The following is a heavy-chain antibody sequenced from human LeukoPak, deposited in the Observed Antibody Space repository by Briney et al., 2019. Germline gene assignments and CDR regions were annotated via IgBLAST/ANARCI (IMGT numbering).Heavy chain of an antibody. CDR2: IYPDDSDT. D-gene: IGHD3-22*01. Sequence: GQSLPCPSQGSGYRVTAYWIAWVREMPGKGLEWMGIIYPDDSDTRYSTSFQGQVTISADNSVRTAYLHWSSLKASDTAMYYCARPNITSYYDSRGSDAFDVWGQGTLVTVSS. CDR3: ARPNITSYYDSRGSDAFDV. V-gene: IGHV5-51*01. J-gene: IGHJ3*01. CDR1: GYRVTAYW.